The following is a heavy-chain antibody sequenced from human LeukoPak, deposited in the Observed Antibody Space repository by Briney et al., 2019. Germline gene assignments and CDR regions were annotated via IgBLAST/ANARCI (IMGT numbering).Heavy chain of an antibody. J-gene: IGHJ4*02. CDR1: GYTLTELS. V-gene: IGHV1-24*01. Sequence: GASVKVSCKVSGYTLTELSMHWVRQAPGKGLEWMGGFDPEDGETIYAQKFQGRVTMTEDTSTDTAYMELSSLRSEDTAVYYCATDLVVVITTLVHYWGQGTLVTVSS. CDR2: FDPEDGET. CDR3: ATDLVVVITTLVHY. D-gene: IGHD3-22*01.